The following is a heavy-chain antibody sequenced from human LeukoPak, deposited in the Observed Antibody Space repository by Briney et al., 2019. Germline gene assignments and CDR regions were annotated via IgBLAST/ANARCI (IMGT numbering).Heavy chain of an antibody. Sequence: GGSLRLSCATSGFIFSTYDMNWVRQAPGKGLEWVSFITSRGDIIHYADSVKGRSTISRDNAKNSLFLQMNSLRAEDAGIYYCVRDAPGVVTNDYWGQGTLVTVSS. J-gene: IGHJ4*02. CDR3: VRDAPGVVTNDY. CDR1: GFIFSTYD. CDR2: ITSRGDII. D-gene: IGHD3-22*01. V-gene: IGHV3-48*03.